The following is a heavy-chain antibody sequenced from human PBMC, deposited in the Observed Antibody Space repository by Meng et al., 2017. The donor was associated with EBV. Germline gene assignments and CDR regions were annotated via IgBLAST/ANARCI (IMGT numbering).Heavy chain of an antibody. Sequence: EVGGVGSGGGLLRPGGSLGLSCAAFGFTVSSNYMSWVRQAPGKGLEWVSVIYSGGSTYYADSVKGRFTISRDNSKNTLYLQMNSLRAEDTAVYYCAKHRLGPLDYWGQGTLVTVSS. CDR1: GFTVSSNY. CDR3: AKHRLGPLDY. J-gene: IGHJ4*02. D-gene: IGHD5-12*01. V-gene: IGHV3-53*01. CDR2: IYSGGST.